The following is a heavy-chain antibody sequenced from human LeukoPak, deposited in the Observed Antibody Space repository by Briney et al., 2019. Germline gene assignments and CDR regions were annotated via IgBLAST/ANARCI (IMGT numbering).Heavy chain of an antibody. CDR1: GFTFSSYS. CDR2: ISSSSSYI. CDR3: ARDRLWDCSSTSCYTSEYNWFDP. V-gene: IGHV3-21*01. Sequence: GGSLRLSCVASGFTFSSYSMNWVRQAPGKGLEWVSSISSSSSYIYYADSVKGRFTISRDNAKNSLYLQMSSLRAEDTAVYYCARDRLWDCSSTSCYTSEYNWFDPWGQGTLVTVSS. J-gene: IGHJ5*02. D-gene: IGHD2-2*02.